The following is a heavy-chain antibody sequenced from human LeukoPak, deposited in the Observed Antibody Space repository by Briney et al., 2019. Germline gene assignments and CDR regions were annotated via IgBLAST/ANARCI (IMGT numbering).Heavy chain of an antibody. V-gene: IGHV1-69*05. CDR2: IIPIFGTA. J-gene: IGHJ3*02. CDR3: ARASNSGSHKAFDI. D-gene: IGHD1-26*01. CDR1: GGTFSSYA. Sequence: ASVKVSCKASGGTFSSYAISWVRQAPGQGLEWMGGIIPIFGTADYAQKFQGRVTITTDESTSTAYMELSSLRSEDTAVYYCARASNSGSHKAFDIWGQGTMVTVSS.